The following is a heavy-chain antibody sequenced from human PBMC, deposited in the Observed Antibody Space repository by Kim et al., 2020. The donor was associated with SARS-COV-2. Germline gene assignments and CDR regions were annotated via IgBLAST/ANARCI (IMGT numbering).Heavy chain of an antibody. V-gene: IGHV3-23*01. CDR2: GST. J-gene: IGHJ4*02. CDR3: AKDILTLDY. Sequence: GSTCYVNSVKGRFTISRDNSKNTLYLQLNSLRAEDTAVYYCAKDILTLDYWGQGTLVTVSS. D-gene: IGHD3-9*01.